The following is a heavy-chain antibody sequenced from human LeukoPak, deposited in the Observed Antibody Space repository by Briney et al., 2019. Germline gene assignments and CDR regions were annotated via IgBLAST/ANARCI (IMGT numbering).Heavy chain of an antibody. D-gene: IGHD3-10*01. CDR3: AKIGDAGLGSHDY. J-gene: IGHJ4*02. CDR2: IFHRGGT. CDR1: NDSISSGDYY. Sequence: SETLSLTCTVSNDSISSGDYYWNWIRQPPGKGLEWIGYIFHRGGTSYNPSLKSRILFSVDTSQNQFSLKLNSVTAADTAVYYCAKIGDAGLGSHDYWGQGTLVTISS. V-gene: IGHV4-30-4*01.